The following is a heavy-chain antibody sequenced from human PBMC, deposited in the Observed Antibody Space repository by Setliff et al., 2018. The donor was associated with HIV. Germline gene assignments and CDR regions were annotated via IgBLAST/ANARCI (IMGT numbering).Heavy chain of an antibody. D-gene: IGHD3-9*01. Sequence: PGGSLRLSCAASGSSFRTYWMSWVRQAPGKGLEWVANMKYDGTEIYYVDAVKGRFTISRDNAKKSVFLHMNSLRGEDTAVYYCVREGEYFDTIGHYLVRRFFDLWGQGTMVTVSS. CDR1: GSSFRTYW. CDR3: VREGEYFDTIGHYLVRRFFDL. CDR2: MKYDGTEI. V-gene: IGHV3-7*01. J-gene: IGHJ3*01.